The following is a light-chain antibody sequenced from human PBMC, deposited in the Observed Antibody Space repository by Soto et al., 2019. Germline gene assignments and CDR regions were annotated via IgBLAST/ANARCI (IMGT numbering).Light chain of an antibody. CDR1: QSVSNY. CDR2: GAS. V-gene: IGKV3-20*01. CDR3: QQYGSSPLT. Sequence: EIVLTQSPGTLSLSPGERATLSCRASQSVSNYLAWYQHKPAQAPRLLIYGASTRATGIPDRFSGSGSGTAFTLTISRLEPEDFAVYFCQQYGSSPLTFGGGTKVAIK. J-gene: IGKJ4*01.